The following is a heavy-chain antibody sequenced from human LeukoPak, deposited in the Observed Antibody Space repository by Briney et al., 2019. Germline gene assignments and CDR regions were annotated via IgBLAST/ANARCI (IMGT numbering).Heavy chain of an antibody. Sequence: GESLKISCKGSGYSFTSYWIGWVRQMLGKGLEWMGIIYPGDSDTRYSPSFQGQVTISADKSISTAYLQWSSLKASDTAMYYCASTRTGDLNLIDYWGQGTLVTVSS. CDR3: ASTRTGDLNLIDY. J-gene: IGHJ4*02. CDR2: IYPGDSDT. CDR1: GYSFTSYW. D-gene: IGHD7-27*01. V-gene: IGHV5-51*01.